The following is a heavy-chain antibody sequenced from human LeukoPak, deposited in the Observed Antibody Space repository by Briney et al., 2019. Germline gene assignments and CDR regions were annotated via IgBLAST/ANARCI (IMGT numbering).Heavy chain of an antibody. Sequence: GGSLRLSCAASGFTFSSYSMNWVRQAPGKGLEWVSSISSSSSYIYYADSVKGRFTISRDNAKNSLYLQMNSLRAEDTAVYYCARVFRILEWLLLGVDVWGQGTTVTVSS. CDR1: GFTFSSYS. J-gene: IGHJ6*02. CDR3: ARVFRILEWLLLGVDV. D-gene: IGHD3-3*01. CDR2: ISSSSSYI. V-gene: IGHV3-21*01.